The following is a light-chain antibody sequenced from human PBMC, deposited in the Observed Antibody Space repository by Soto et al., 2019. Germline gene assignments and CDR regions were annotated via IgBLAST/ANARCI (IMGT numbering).Light chain of an antibody. CDR1: SSDVGDYNY. Sequence: QSALTQPASVSGSPGQSITISCTGTSSDVGDYNYVSWYQHHPGKAPKLMIYDVSNRPSGVSNRFSASKSGNTASLTISGLQAEDEADYYCSSYTSSSTLYVVFGGGTKVTVL. CDR2: DVS. CDR3: SSYTSSSTLYVV. V-gene: IGLV2-14*03. J-gene: IGLJ2*01.